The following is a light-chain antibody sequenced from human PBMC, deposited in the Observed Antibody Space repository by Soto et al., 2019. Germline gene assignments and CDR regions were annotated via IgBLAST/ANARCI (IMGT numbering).Light chain of an antibody. Sequence: DIQMTQSPSTLSASVGDRVTITCRASQSISSWLAWYQQKPGKAPRLLIYDASSLESGAPSRFSGSGSGTEFTLTISSLQPDDFAAYSCQQYNSYSSWTFGQGTKVDIK. CDR1: QSISSW. CDR2: DAS. V-gene: IGKV1-5*01. J-gene: IGKJ1*01. CDR3: QQYNSYSSWT.